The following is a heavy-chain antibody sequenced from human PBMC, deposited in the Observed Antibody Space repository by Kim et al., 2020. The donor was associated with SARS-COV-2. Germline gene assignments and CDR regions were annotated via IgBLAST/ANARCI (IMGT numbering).Heavy chain of an antibody. D-gene: IGHD3-10*01. J-gene: IGHJ4*02. Sequence: YYADSVKGRFTISGDNAKNSLYLQMNSLRAEDTAVYYCAAYGSGSYYVDYWGQGTLVTVSS. CDR3: AAYGSGSYYVDY. V-gene: IGHV3-48*04.